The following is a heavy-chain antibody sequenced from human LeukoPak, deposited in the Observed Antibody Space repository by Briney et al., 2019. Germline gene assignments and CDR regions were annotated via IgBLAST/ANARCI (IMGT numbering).Heavy chain of an antibody. CDR1: GGTFSSYA. V-gene: IGHV1-69*06. Sequence: ASVKVSCKASGGTFSSYAVSWVRLTPGQGLEWLGGIIPVFGTTTYAQKFQAKVTMTADKSTNTAYLEISSLTSDDTAVYYCARDQPRVGLMSYYMDVWGKGTTVTVSS. D-gene: IGHD2-8*01. CDR2: IIPVFGTT. CDR3: ARDQPRVGLMSYYMDV. J-gene: IGHJ6*03.